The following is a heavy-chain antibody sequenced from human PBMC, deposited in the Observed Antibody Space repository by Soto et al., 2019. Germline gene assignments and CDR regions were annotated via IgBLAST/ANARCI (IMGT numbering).Heavy chain of an antibody. J-gene: IGHJ4*02. V-gene: IGHV3-7*03. D-gene: IGHD2-2*01. CDR2: IKQDGSEK. CDR3: ASLDPDIVVVPAASEEDFDY. CDR1: GFTFSSYW. Sequence: PGGSLRLSCAASGFTFSSYWMSWVRQAPGKGLEWVANIKQDGSEKYYVDSVKGRFTISRDNAKNSLYLQMNSLRAEDTAVYYCASLDPDIVVVPAASEEDFDYWGQGTLVTVSS.